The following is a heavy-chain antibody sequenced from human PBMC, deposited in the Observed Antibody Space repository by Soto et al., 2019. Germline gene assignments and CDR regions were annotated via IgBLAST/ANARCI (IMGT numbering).Heavy chain of an antibody. CDR1: GGSISSYY. CDR2: IYYSGST. J-gene: IGHJ4*02. D-gene: IGHD1-1*01. CDR3: ARMRKTTHFDY. Sequence: SETLSLTCTVSGGSISSYYWSWIRQPPGKGLEWIGYIYYSGSTNYNPSLRSRVTISVDTSKNQFSLKLSSVTAADTAVYYCARMRKTTHFDYWGQGTLVTVSS. V-gene: IGHV4-59*01.